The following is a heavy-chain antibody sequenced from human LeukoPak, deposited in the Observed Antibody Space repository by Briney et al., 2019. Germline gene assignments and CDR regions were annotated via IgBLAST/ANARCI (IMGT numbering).Heavy chain of an antibody. J-gene: IGHJ4*02. CDR1: GFTLRFYN. V-gene: IGHV3-21*01. Sequence: GGSLRLSCVASGFTLRFYNMNWVRQAPGKGLEWVSSISSTSNYTYYTDSVKGRFTVSRDNAKNSLYLQMSSLRGDDTAIYYCARRRAIVGENTGLDSWGQGTLVTVSS. D-gene: IGHD1-26*01. CDR3: ARRRAIVGENTGLDS. CDR2: ISSTSNYT.